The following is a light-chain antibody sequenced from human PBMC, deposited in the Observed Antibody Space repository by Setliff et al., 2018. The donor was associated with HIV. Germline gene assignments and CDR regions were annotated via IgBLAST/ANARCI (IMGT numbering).Light chain of an antibody. Sequence: QSVLTQPPSVSGTPGQRVTISCSGSGSNIGTNTVSWFQQLSGTAPKLLIYRNTQRPSGVPDRFTGSRAGTSASLSISGLQSDDEADYYCAAWDDSLNGHGVFGGGTKVTVL. CDR3: AAWDDSLNGHGV. J-gene: IGLJ2*01. CDR2: RNT. V-gene: IGLV1-44*01. CDR1: GSNIGTNT.